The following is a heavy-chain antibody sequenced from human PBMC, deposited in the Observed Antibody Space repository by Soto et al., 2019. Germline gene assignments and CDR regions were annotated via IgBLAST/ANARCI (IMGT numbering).Heavy chain of an antibody. CDR2: INANNGGA. CDR3: AREGGSETLQPSYNWFDT. J-gene: IGHJ5*02. Sequence: XSVKVACKASGYPFTDYHIHWVRQAPGQGLEFMGWINANNGGAGSAQQFQGRVTVTRDTSITTVYMELSNLRSDDTAVYYCAREGGSETLQPSYNWFDTWGQGTLVTVSS. V-gene: IGHV1-2*02. D-gene: IGHD6-25*01. CDR1: GYPFTDYH.